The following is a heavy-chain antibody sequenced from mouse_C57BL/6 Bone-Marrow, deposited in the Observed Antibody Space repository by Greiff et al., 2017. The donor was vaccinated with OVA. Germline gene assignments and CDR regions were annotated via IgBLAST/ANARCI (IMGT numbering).Heavy chain of an antibody. CDR2: ISSGGSYT. J-gene: IGHJ1*03. CDR3: ARRHYGSSPWYFDV. V-gene: IGHV5-6*01. Sequence: EVHLVESGGDLVKPGGSLKLSCAASGFTFSSYGMSWVRQTPDKRLEWVATISSGGSYTYYPDSVKGRFTISRDNAKNTLYLQMSSLKSEDTAMYYGARRHYGSSPWYFDVWGTGTTVTVSS. D-gene: IGHD1-1*01. CDR1: GFTFSSYG.